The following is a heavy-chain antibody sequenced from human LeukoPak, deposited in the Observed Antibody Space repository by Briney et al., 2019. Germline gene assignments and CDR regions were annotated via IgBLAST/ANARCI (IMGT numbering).Heavy chain of an antibody. CDR3: ARGTVGATFDYFDY. CDR2: IYYSGST. V-gene: IGHV4-59*01. CDR1: GGSISSYY. D-gene: IGHD1-26*01. Sequence: RSSETLSLTCTVSGGSISSYYWSWIRQPPGKGLEWIGYIYYSGSTNYNPSLKSRVTISVDTSKNQFSLKLSSVTAADTAVYYCARGTVGATFDYFDYWGQGTLVTVSS. J-gene: IGHJ4*02.